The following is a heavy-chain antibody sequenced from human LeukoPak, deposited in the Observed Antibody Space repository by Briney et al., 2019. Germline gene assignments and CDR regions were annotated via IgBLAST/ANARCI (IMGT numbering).Heavy chain of an antibody. CDR1: GFTFSSYA. Sequence: PGGSLRLSCAASGFTFSSYAMSWVRQAPGKGLEWVSVFSNSAGSTFYADSVKGRFTISRDNSKNTLYLQMNSLRAEDTAVYYCAKAFQRGWEREAFAFWGQGTLVTVSS. D-gene: IGHD1-26*01. J-gene: IGHJ3*01. CDR3: AKAFQRGWEREAFAF. V-gene: IGHV3-23*01. CDR2: FSNSAGST.